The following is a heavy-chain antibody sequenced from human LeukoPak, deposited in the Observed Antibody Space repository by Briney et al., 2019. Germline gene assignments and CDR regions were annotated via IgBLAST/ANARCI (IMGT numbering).Heavy chain of an antibody. D-gene: IGHD3-10*01. CDR2: INSDGSST. CDR3: ARDRSEIWFGEYTFDY. CDR1: GFTFSSYW. J-gene: IGHJ4*02. Sequence: GGSLRLSCAASGFTFSSYWMHWVRQAPGKGLVWLSRINSDGSSTSYADSVKGRFTVSRDNAKNTLYLQMNSLRAEDTAVYYCARDRSEIWFGEYTFDYWGQGTLVTVSS. V-gene: IGHV3-74*01.